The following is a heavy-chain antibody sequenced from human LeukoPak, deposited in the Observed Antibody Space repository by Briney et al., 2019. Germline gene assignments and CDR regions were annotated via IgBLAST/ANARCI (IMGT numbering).Heavy chain of an antibody. D-gene: IGHD6-19*01. V-gene: IGHV1-18*01. CDR3: ARDRGSGWYVYFDL. CDR2: ISAYNGNT. CDR1: GYTFTSYG. J-gene: IGHJ2*01. Sequence: ASVNVSCKASGYTFTSYGISWVRQAPGQGLEWMGWISAYNGNTNYAQKLQGRVTMTTDTSTSTAYMELRSLRSDDTAVYYCARDRGSGWYVYFDLWGRGTLVTVSS.